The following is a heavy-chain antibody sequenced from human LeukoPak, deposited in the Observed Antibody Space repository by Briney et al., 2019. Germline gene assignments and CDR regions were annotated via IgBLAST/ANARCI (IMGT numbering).Heavy chain of an antibody. D-gene: IGHD3-9*01. J-gene: IGHJ3*02. CDR1: GFTFSSYA. CDR3: AKRNPDILTGYYPGAFDI. CDR2: ICGSGGST. Sequence: GGSLRLSCAASGFTFSSYAMSWVRQAPGKGLEWVSAICGSGGSTYYADSVKGRFTISRDNSKNTLYLQMNSLRAEDTAVYYCAKRNPDILTGYYPGAFDIWGQGTMVTVSS. V-gene: IGHV3-23*01.